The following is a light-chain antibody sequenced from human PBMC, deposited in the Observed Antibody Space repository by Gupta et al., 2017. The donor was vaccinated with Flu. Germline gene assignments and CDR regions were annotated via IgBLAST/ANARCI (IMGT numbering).Light chain of an antibody. CDR2: DAS. Sequence: EVVMTQSPATLSVSPGERATLSCRASQSVSSNLAWYQQKPGQAPRLLIYDASTRATGIPARFSGSGSGTEFTLTFSSLQSEDFAVYYCQQYNNWPSTFGQGTKLEIK. CDR3: QQYNNWPST. CDR1: QSVSSN. J-gene: IGKJ2*01. V-gene: IGKV3-15*01.